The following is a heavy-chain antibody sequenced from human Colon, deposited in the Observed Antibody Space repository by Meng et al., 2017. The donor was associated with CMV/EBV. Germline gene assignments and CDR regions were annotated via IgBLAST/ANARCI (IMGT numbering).Heavy chain of an antibody. CDR3: ARAKFTIFGVTGDYYGLDV. Sequence: GESLKISCAASGFIFGSYDMHWVRQSTGKRLEWVSSIGSAGDTYCAASVEGRFTISREYAKSSFYLQMNSLRAGDTAVYFCARAKFTIFGVTGDYYGLDVWGQGTTVTVSS. J-gene: IGHJ6*02. V-gene: IGHV3-13*01. CDR2: IGSAGDT. CDR1: GFIFGSYD. D-gene: IGHD3-3*01.